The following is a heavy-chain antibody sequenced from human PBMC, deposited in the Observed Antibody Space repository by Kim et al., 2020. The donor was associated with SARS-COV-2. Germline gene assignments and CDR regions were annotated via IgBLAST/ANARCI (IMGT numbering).Heavy chain of an antibody. V-gene: IGHV3-74*01. J-gene: IGHJ4*02. CDR2: DGTST. D-gene: IGHD6-25*01. CDR3: ARGRLFDY. Sequence: DGTSTSYADSVKGRLTISRDNAKNTLYLQMNSLRAEDTAVYYCARGRLFDYWGQGTLVTVSS.